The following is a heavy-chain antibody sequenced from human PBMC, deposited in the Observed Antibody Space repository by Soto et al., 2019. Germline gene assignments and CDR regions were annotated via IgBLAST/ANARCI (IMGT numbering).Heavy chain of an antibody. J-gene: IGHJ4*02. CDR3: ARGRWLPLIYFDY. CDR2: IYYSGST. CDR1: GGSISSYY. V-gene: IGHV4-59*01. D-gene: IGHD5-12*01. Sequence: QVQLQESGPGLVKPSETLSLTCTVSGGSISSYYWSWIRQPPGKGLEWIGCIYYSGSTNYNPSLKSRVIISVDTSKNQFSLNLRSVTAADTAVYYCARGRWLPLIYFDYRGQGTLVTVSS.